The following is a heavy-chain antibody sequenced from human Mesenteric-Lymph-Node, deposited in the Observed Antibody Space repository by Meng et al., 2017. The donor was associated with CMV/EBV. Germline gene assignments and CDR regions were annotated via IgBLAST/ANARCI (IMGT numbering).Heavy chain of an antibody. Sequence: GESLKISCAASGFTFSSYGMHWVRQAPGKGLEWVAFIRYDGSNKYYADSVKGRFTISRDNAKNSLYLQMNSLRAEDTAVYYCARSPYGGNPSAFDIWGQGTMVTVSS. CDR1: GFTFSSYG. J-gene: IGHJ3*02. D-gene: IGHD4-23*01. CDR3: ARSPYGGNPSAFDI. CDR2: IRYDGSNK. V-gene: IGHV3-30*02.